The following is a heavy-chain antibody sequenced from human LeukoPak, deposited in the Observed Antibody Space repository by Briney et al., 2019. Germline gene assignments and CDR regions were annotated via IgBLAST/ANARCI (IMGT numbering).Heavy chain of an antibody. Sequence: GGSLRLSCAVSGFTFSGFWMSWSRQAPGKGQEWVASISSDGSEGYYADVVKGRFTISRDNAKNSLYLQINSLRAEDTAVYYCARSSYSSSSSVWGQGTMVTVSS. CDR3: ARSSYSSSSSV. D-gene: IGHD6-6*01. J-gene: IGHJ3*01. CDR2: ISSDGSEG. CDR1: GFTFSGFW. V-gene: IGHV3-7*03.